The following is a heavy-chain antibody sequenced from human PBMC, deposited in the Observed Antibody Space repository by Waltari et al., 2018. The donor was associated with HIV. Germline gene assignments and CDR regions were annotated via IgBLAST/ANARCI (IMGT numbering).Heavy chain of an antibody. V-gene: IGHV1-8*01. CDR2: MNPNSVNT. CDR3: ARGFGPSGATPT. Sequence: QVQLVQSGAEVQKPGASVTVSCKASGYTFTSYDINWVRQATGQGLEWMGWMNPNSVNTGYAQKFQGRVTMTRNTSISTAYRELSSLRSEDTAVYYCARGFGPSGATPTWGQGTLVTVSS. D-gene: IGHD1-26*01. J-gene: IGHJ4*02. CDR1: GYTFTSYD.